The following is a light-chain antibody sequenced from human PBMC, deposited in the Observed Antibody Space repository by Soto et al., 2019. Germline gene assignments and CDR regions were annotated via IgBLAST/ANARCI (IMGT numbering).Light chain of an antibody. CDR1: QTVLNNY. CDR3: QQYGSSPTT. CDR2: GAS. V-gene: IGKV3-20*01. J-gene: IGKJ1*01. Sequence: EIVLTQSPGTLSLSPGARATLSCRASQTVLNNYLTWYQQKPGQAPRRLIFGASIRATVIPDRFSGSGSGTDFTLTISRLEPEDFAVYYCQQYGSSPTTFGQGTKVEIK.